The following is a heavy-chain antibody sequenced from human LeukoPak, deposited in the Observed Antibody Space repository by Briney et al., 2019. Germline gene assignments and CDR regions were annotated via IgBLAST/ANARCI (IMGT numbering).Heavy chain of an antibody. J-gene: IGHJ4*02. D-gene: IGHD1-26*01. Sequence: AGFLRLSCAASGFTFSSYSMNWVRQAPGKGLEWVSHITASGTAMFYADSVKGRFTISRDNAKNSLYLQMNSLRDEDTAVYYCASSGSYRFDYWGQGTLVTVSS. V-gene: IGHV3-48*02. CDR3: ASSGSYRFDY. CDR2: ITASGTAM. CDR1: GFTFSSYS.